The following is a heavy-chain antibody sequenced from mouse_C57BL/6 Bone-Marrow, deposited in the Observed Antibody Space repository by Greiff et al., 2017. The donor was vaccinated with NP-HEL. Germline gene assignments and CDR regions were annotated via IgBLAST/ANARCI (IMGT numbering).Heavy chain of an antibody. V-gene: IGHV1-66*01. Sequence: VKLQESGPELVKPGASVKISCKASGYSFTSYYIHWVKQRPGQGFEWIGWIYPGSGNTKYNEKFKGKATLTADTSSSTAYMQLSSLTSEDSAVYYCARIYYGSSFAYWGQGTLVTVSA. CDR2: IYPGSGNT. CDR3: ARIYYGSSFAY. D-gene: IGHD1-1*01. J-gene: IGHJ3*01. CDR1: GYSFTSYY.